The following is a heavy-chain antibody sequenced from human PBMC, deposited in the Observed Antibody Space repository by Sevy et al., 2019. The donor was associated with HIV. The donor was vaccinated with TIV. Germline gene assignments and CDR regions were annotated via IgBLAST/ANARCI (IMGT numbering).Heavy chain of an antibody. CDR3: AKSLYSSIAVAGTWAFDI. J-gene: IGHJ3*02. V-gene: IGHV3-23*01. Sequence: GGSLRLSCAASGFTFSSYAMSWVRQAPGKGLEWVSAISGSGGSTYYADSEKGRFTISRVNSKNTLYLQMNSLRAEDTAVYYCAKSLYSSIAVAGTWAFDIWGQGTMVTVSS. CDR2: ISGSGGST. D-gene: IGHD6-19*01. CDR1: GFTFSSYA.